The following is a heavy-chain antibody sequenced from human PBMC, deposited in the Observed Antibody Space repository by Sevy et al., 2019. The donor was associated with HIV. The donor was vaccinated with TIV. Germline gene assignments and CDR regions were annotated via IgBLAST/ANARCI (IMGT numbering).Heavy chain of an antibody. CDR2: IYYSGST. J-gene: IGHJ4*02. CDR1: GGSISSGGYY. CDR3: ARAGVDIVATIPYFDY. Sequence: SETLSLTCTVSGGSISSGGYYWSWIRQHPGKGLEWIGYIYYSGSTYYNPSLKSRVTISVDTSKNQFSLKLSSVTAADTAVYYCARAGVDIVATIPYFDYWGQGTLVTVSS. V-gene: IGHV4-31*03. D-gene: IGHD5-12*01.